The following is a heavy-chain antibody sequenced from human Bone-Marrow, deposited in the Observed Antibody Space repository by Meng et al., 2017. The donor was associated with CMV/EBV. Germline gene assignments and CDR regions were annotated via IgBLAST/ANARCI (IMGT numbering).Heavy chain of an antibody. D-gene: IGHD3-9*01. CDR1: GYTFTSYY. CDR2: INPSGGST. CDR3: AILYYDILTGHPNYYYYGMDV. V-gene: IGHV1-46*01. Sequence: ASVKVSCKASGYTFTSYYMHWVRQAPGQGLEWMGIINPSGGSTSYAQKFQGRVTMTRDTSTSTVYMELSSLRSEDTAVYYCAILYYDILTGHPNYYYYGMDVWGQGTTVTVSS. J-gene: IGHJ6*02.